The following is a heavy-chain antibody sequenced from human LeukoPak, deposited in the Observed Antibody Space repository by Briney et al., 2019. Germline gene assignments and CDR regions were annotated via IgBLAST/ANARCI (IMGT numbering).Heavy chain of an antibody. Sequence: ASVKVSCKAFGYTFTDYYMHWVRQAPGQGLEWMGWINPNSGGASYAHKFQGRVTMTRDTSISTAYMELSRLTADDTAVYYCARSYSGWLVNFDYWGQGTLVTVSS. CDR1: GYTFTDYY. J-gene: IGHJ4*02. V-gene: IGHV1-2*02. D-gene: IGHD5-12*01. CDR3: ARSYSGWLVNFDY. CDR2: INPNSGGA.